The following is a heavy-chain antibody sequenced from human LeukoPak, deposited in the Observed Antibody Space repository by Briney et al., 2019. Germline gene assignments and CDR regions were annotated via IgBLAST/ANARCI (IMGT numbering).Heavy chain of an antibody. J-gene: IGHJ4*02. D-gene: IGHD6-13*01. V-gene: IGHV4-59*01. CDR2: IYYSGST. CDR3: ARGPIAAVWVTFDY. Sequence: ETQSLTCTVSGGSISSYYWSWIRQPPGKGLEWIGYIYYSGSTNYNPSLRSRVTISVDTSKNQFSLKLSSVTAADTAVYYCARGPIAAVWVTFDYWGQGTLVTVSS. CDR1: GGSISSYY.